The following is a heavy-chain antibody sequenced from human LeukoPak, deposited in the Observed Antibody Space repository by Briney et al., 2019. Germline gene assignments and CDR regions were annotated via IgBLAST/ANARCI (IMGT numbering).Heavy chain of an antibody. CDR2: INPNSGGT. D-gene: IGHD2-8*01. J-gene: IGHJ2*01. CDR3: ARVYQDWYFDL. V-gene: IGHV1-2*02. Sequence: ASVKVSCKASGYTFTGYYMHWVRQAPGQGLEWMGWINPNSGGTNFAQNFQGRVTMTRDTSISTAYMELSRLRSDDTAVYYCARVYQDWYFDLWGRGTLVTVSS. CDR1: GYTFTGYY.